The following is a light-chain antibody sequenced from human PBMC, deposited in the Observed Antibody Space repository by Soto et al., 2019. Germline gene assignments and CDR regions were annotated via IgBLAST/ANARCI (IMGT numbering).Light chain of an antibody. CDR3: QQSDDLPLT. V-gene: IGKV1-33*01. Sequence: DIQMTQSPPSLAASLGDRITVTGQASQDIDQYLNWYQQKPGKAPKLLISLASDLETGVPSRFSGSGSGTEFTFTITSLQPEDIATYYCQQSDDLPLTFGGGTKLEIK. J-gene: IGKJ4*01. CDR2: LAS. CDR1: QDIDQY.